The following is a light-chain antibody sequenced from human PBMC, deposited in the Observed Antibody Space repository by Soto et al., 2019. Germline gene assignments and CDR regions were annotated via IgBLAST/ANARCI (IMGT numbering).Light chain of an antibody. CDR1: SSDVGGYNY. CDR2: DVS. Sequence: QSALTQPASVSGSPGQSITISCTGTSSDVGGYNYVSWYQQHPGKAPKLMIYDVSNWPSGVSNRFSGSKSGNTASLTISGLQAEDEADYYCSSYTSSRQDVVFGGGTKLTVL. CDR3: SSYTSSRQDVV. V-gene: IGLV2-14*01. J-gene: IGLJ2*01.